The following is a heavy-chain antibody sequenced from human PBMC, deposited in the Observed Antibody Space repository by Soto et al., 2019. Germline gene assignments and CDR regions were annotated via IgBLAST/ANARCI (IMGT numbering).Heavy chain of an antibody. CDR2: IYWDDDK. Sequence: KESGPTLVTPTQTLTLTCTFSGFSFSTTGVGVGWIRQPPGKALEWLALIYWDDDKRYSPSLKSNLTITKDTSKNQVVLTMTNMDPVDTATYYCAHVAVVSNWFDPWGQGTLVTVSS. CDR3: AHVAVVSNWFDP. V-gene: IGHV2-5*02. D-gene: IGHD3-22*01. CDR1: GFSFSTTGVG. J-gene: IGHJ5*02.